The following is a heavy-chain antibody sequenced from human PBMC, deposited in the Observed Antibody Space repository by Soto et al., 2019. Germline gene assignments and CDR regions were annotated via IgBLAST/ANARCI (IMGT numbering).Heavy chain of an antibody. D-gene: IGHD2-15*01. CDR2: ISGSGGST. Sequence: EVQLLESGGGLVQPGGSLRLSCAASGFTFSSYAMSWVRQAPGKGLEWVSAISGSGGSTYYADSVKGRFTISRDNSKNTLYLQINSLRAEDTAVYYCVKLYCSGGSCYYQIDYWGQGTLVTVSS. CDR1: GFTFSSYA. CDR3: VKLYCSGGSCYYQIDY. J-gene: IGHJ4*02. V-gene: IGHV3-23*01.